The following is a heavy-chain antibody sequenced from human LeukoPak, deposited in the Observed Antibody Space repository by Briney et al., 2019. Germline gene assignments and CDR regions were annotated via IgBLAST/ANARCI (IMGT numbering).Heavy chain of an antibody. J-gene: IGHJ6*03. CDR3: ARGIAAIYYYYYYMDV. V-gene: IGHV4-59*01. Sequence: SETLSLTCTVSGGSISSYYWSWIRQPPGKGLEWIGYTYYSGSTNYNPSLKSRVTISVDTPKNQSSLKLSSVTAADTAVYYCARGIAAIYYYYYYMDVWGKGTTVTVSS. D-gene: IGHD6-6*01. CDR1: GGSISSYY. CDR2: TYYSGST.